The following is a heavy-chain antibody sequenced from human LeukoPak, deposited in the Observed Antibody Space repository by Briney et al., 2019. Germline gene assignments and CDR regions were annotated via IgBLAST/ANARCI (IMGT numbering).Heavy chain of an antibody. CDR2: IYHSGST. D-gene: IGHD3-3*01. CDR3: ARAIYDFWSGYYMNAFDI. V-gene: IGHV4-30-2*01. CDR1: GGSISSGGYY. Sequence: SQTLSLTCTVSGGSISSGGYYWSWIRQPPGKGLEWIGYIYHSGSTYYNPSLKSRVTISVDRSKNQFSLKLSSVTAADTAVYYCARAIYDFWSGYYMNAFDIWGQGTMVTVSS. J-gene: IGHJ3*02.